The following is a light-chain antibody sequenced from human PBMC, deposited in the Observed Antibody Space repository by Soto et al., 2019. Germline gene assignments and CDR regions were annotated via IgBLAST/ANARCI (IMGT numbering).Light chain of an antibody. J-gene: IGKJ5*01. Sequence: EVVLTQSPGALSLSPGGRATLSFRASQSIGSSYLAWYQQKPGQAPRLLIYGASSRATGIPDRFSGGGSGTDFSLTISRLDPEDFAVYYCQQYSSSPITFGQGTRLEIK. V-gene: IGKV3-20*01. CDR3: QQYSSSPIT. CDR2: GAS. CDR1: QSIGSSY.